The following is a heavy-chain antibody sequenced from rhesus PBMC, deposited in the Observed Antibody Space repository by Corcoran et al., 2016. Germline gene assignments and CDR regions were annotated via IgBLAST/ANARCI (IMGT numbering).Heavy chain of an antibody. J-gene: IGHJ4*01. CDR2: IIGSSGST. Sequence: QVQLQESGPGLVKPSETLSLTCAVSGGSISSSNWWSWIRQPPGKGLEWIGYIIGSSGSTYYNPSLKSRVPISTDTSKNQFSLKRSCVPAADTAVYYCARFGAAGLFDYWGQGVLVTVSS. CDR1: GGSISSSNW. D-gene: IGHD6-25*01. CDR3: ARFGAAGLFDY. V-gene: IGHV4-65*01.